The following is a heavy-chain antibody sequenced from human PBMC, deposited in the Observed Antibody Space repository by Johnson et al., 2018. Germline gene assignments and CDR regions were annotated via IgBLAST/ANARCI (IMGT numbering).Heavy chain of an antibody. CDR2: FISILGRP. Sequence: QVQLVQSGAEVTKPGSSXKVSCKAYGGTFNTYTVNWVRQAPGQGLEWMGRFISILGRPDYAQKFQGRVPISADKSTSPVDMELSHLRSDDTAVYYCARDRLSGSGRLRDPQHWGQGTLVTVSS. J-gene: IGHJ1*01. CDR3: ARDRLSGSGRLRDPQH. CDR1: GGTFNTYT. D-gene: IGHD6-19*01. V-gene: IGHV1-69*04.